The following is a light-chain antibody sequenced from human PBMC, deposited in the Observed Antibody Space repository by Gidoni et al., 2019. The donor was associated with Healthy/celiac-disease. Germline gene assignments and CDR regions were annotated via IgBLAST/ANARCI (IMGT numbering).Light chain of an antibody. CDR2: GAS. J-gene: IGKJ2*02. V-gene: IGKV3-15*01. Sequence: EIVMTQSPATLSVSPGERATLSCRASQSVSSNLAWYQQKPGQAPRLLIYGASTRATGIPARFSGSGSGTELNLTISRLQSEDVAVYDCQQYNNWPTGTFGQGTKLEIK. CDR1: QSVSSN. CDR3: QQYNNWPTGT.